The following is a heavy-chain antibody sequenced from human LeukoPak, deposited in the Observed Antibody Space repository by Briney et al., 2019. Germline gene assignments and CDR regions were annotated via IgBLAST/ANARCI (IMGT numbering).Heavy chain of an antibody. D-gene: IGHD3-16*01. Sequence: SETLSLTCTVSGGSISSSSYYWGWIRQPPGRGLEWIGSIYYSGSTYYNPSLKSRVTISVDTSKNQFSLKLSSVTAADTAVYYCARPEGGYFDYWGQGTLVTVSS. J-gene: IGHJ4*02. CDR2: IYYSGST. CDR3: ARPEGGYFDY. V-gene: IGHV4-39*01. CDR1: GGSISSSSYY.